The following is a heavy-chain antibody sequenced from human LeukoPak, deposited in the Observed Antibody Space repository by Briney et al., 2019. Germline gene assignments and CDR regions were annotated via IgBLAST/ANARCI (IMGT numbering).Heavy chain of an antibody. CDR3: ASPHAPYYSYGMDV. CDR2: INTNTRNP. Sequence: ASVKVSCKASGYTFTTYAMNWVRQAPGQGLEWMGWINTNTRNPTYAQGFTGRFVFSLDTSVSTAYLQISSLKAEDTAVYYCASPHAPYYSYGMDVWGQGPTVTVSS. V-gene: IGHV7-4-1*02. J-gene: IGHJ6*02. D-gene: IGHD2-2*01. CDR1: GYTFTTYA.